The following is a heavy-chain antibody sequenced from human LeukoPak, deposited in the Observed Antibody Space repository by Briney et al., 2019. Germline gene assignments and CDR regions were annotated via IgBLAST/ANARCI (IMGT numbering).Heavy chain of an antibody. CDR1: GYTFTGYY. D-gene: IGHD6-19*01. J-gene: IGHJ5*02. CDR2: INPNSGGA. CDR3: AKGRVVAGSKSLTYHWLDP. Sequence: SVKVSCKASGYTFTGYYMHWVRQAPGQGLEWVGWINPNSGGAKYAQKFQDRVTMTRDTSISTAYMGLSRLRSDDTAVYYCAKGRVVAGSKSLTYHWLDPWGQGTLVTVSS. V-gene: IGHV1-2*02.